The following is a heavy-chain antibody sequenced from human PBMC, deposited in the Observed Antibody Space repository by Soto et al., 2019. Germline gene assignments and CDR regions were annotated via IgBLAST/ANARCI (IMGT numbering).Heavy chain of an antibody. D-gene: IGHD3-10*01. V-gene: IGHV4-59*01. CDR1: GGSISSYY. Sequence: SETLSLTCTVSGGSISSYYWSWIRQPPGKGLEWIGYIYYSGSTNYNPSLKSRVTISVDTSKNQFSLKLSSVTAADTAVYYCARWDLAYGSGSYYIMGDDYWGQGTLVTVSS. J-gene: IGHJ4*02. CDR3: ARWDLAYGSGSYYIMGDDY. CDR2: IYYSGST.